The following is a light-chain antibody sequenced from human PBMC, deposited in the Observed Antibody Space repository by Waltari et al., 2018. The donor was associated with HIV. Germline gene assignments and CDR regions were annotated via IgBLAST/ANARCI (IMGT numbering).Light chain of an antibody. CDR3: QQYDNWPWT. CDR1: QSLLYSSDNKNY. J-gene: IGKJ1*01. V-gene: IGKV4-1*01. Sequence: DIGLTQSPDSLAVSLGERATINCKSSQSLLYSSDNKNYLAWYQQKPGQPPKLLIYWASTRESGVPDRFSGSGSGTDFTLSISSLQSEDFAVYYCQQYDNWPWTFGQGTRVDLK. CDR2: WAS.